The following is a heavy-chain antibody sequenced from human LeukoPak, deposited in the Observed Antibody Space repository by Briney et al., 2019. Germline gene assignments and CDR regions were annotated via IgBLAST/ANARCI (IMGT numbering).Heavy chain of an antibody. CDR1: GFTVSSNY. D-gene: IGHD3-10*01. Sequence: QAGGSLRLSCAASGFTVSSNYMSWVRQAPGKGLEWVSIIYSGDSTYYADSVKGRFTISRDNSKNTLWLQMNSLRAEDTAVYYCARSGFGVLYYYGMDVWGQGTTVTVSS. CDR3: ARSGFGVLYYYGMDV. CDR2: IYSGDST. V-gene: IGHV3-66*01. J-gene: IGHJ6*02.